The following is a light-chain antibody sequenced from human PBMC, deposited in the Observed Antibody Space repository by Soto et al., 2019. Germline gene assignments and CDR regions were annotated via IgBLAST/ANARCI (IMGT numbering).Light chain of an antibody. Sequence: DVVMTQSPLSLPVTLGQPASISCRSNQSLVHSDGIAYFSWFQQRPGRSPRRLIYKFSNRDSGVPARFSGSGSGTDFALKISRVEAEDVGVYYCMQGTHWPITYGQGTRLEMK. CDR2: KFS. J-gene: IGKJ5*01. V-gene: IGKV2-30*02. CDR1: QSLVHSDGIAY. CDR3: MQGTHWPIT.